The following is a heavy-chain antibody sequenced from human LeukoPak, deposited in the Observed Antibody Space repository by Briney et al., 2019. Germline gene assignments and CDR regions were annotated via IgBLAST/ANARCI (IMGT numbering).Heavy chain of an antibody. J-gene: IGHJ4*02. V-gene: IGHV1-18*01. CDR1: GYTLTSYG. Sequence: GASVKVSCKASGYTLTSYGISWVRQAPGQGLEWMGWISAYNGNTNYAQKLQGRVTMTTDTSTSTAYMELRSLRSDDTAVYYCARDGRYYDSSGYYASGYWGQGTLVTVSS. CDR3: ARDGRYYDSSGYYASGY. CDR2: ISAYNGNT. D-gene: IGHD3-22*01.